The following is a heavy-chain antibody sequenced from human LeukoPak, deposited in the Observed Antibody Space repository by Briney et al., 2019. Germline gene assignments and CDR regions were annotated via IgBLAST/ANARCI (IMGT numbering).Heavy chain of an antibody. CDR2: IIPIFGTA. CDR3: ARTRRPYSGYACDAFDI. J-gene: IGHJ3*02. Sequence: GASVNVSCKASGGTFSSYAISWVRQAPGQGLEWMGGIIPIFGTANYAQKFQGRVTITAAESTSTAYLELSSLRSEDTAVYYCARTRRPYSGYACDAFDIWGQGTMVTVSS. CDR1: GGTFSSYA. D-gene: IGHD5-12*01. V-gene: IGHV1-69*01.